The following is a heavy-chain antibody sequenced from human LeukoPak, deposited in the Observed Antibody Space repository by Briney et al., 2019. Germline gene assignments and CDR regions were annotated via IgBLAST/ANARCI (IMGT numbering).Heavy chain of an antibody. CDR3: ARGHYGSGSYYDSPQFRNYYYYYMDV. J-gene: IGHJ6*03. Sequence: SETLSLTCAVYGGSFSGYYWSWIRQPPGKGLEWVGYIHYSGSTKYNPSLMSRVTISVDTSKNQFSLNRSTVTAADTAVYYCARGHYGSGSYYDSPQFRNYYYYYMDVWGKGTTVTISS. CDR1: GGSFSGYY. CDR2: IHYSGST. V-gene: IGHV4-59*01. D-gene: IGHD3-10*01.